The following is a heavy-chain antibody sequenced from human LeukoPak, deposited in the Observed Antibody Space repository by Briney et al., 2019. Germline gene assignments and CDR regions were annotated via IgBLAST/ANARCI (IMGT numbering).Heavy chain of an antibody. V-gene: IGHV4-30-4*01. Sequence: PSETLSLTCTVSGGSISSDKYYWSWIRQPPGKGLEWIGYIYYSGSTYYNRSLRSRVSISVDTSKNQFSLKLSSVTAADTAVYYCARANRDGQNSPGKVDYWGQGALVTVSS. CDR2: IYYSGST. CDR1: GGSISSDKYY. J-gene: IGHJ4*02. D-gene: IGHD5-24*01. CDR3: ARANRDGQNSPGKVDY.